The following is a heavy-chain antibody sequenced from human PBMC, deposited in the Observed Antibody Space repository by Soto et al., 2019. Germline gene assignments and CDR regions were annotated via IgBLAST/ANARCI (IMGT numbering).Heavy chain of an antibody. CDR3: AKYYYDSSGYYYVPYYFDY. J-gene: IGHJ4*02. D-gene: IGHD3-22*01. Sequence: GGSLRLSCAASGFTFSSYAMSWVRQAPGKGLEWVSAISGSGGSTYYADSVKGRFTISRDNSNNTLYLQMNSLRAEDTAVYYCAKYYYDSSGYYYVPYYFDYWGQGTLVTVSS. V-gene: IGHV3-23*01. CDR1: GFTFSSYA. CDR2: ISGSGGST.